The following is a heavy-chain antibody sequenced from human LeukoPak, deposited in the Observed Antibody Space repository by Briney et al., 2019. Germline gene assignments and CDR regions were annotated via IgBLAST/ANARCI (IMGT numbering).Heavy chain of an antibody. CDR2: IYSGGNT. CDR3: ARRAGEYSHPYDY. CDR1: GFTVSSNS. D-gene: IGHD4-17*01. J-gene: IGHJ4*02. V-gene: IGHV3-53*01. Sequence: GGSLRLSCTVSGFTVSSNSMSWVRQAPGKGLEWVSFIYSGGNTHYSESVKGRFSISRDNSRNTLYVQMNSLRADDTAVYYCARRAGEYSHPYDYWGQGTLVTVSS.